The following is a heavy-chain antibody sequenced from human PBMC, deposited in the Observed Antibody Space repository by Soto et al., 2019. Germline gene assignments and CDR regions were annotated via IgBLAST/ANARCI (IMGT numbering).Heavy chain of an antibody. CDR1: GGTFSSYT. CDR3: ARNEGYCSSTSCPPDY. Sequence: ASVKVSCKASGGTFSSYTISWVRQAPGQGLEWMGRIIPILGIANYAQKFQGRVTITADKSTSPAYMELSSLRSEDTAVYYCARNEGYCSSTSCPPDYWGQGTLVTVSS. J-gene: IGHJ4*02. D-gene: IGHD2-2*01. CDR2: IIPILGIA. V-gene: IGHV1-69*02.